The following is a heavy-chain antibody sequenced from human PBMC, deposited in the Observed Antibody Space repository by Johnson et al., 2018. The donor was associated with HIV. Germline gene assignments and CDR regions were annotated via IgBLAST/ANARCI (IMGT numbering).Heavy chain of an antibody. J-gene: IGHJ3*02. Sequence: QVQLVETGGGVVQPGRSLRLSCAASGFTFSSYVMHWVRQAPGKGLEWVAVIWYDGSNKYYADSVKGRFTISRDNSTLYLQMNSLRVEDTAVYYCATSMGATALAFDIWGQGTMVTVSS. CDR3: ATSMGATALAFDI. CDR1: GFTFSSYV. V-gene: IGHV3-33*08. D-gene: IGHD1-26*01. CDR2: IWYDGSNK.